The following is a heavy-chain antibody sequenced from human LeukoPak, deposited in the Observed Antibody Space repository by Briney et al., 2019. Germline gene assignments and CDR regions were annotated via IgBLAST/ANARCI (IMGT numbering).Heavy chain of an antibody. V-gene: IGHV4-34*01. D-gene: IGHD3-10*01. Sequence: SEALSLTCAGCVGSFSGYYWSWIRQPPGKGLEWIGEINHSGSTNYNPPLQSRVTISVHTSKNQFSLKLSSVTAADTAVYYCASGGQGVITPHYWGQGTLVTVSS. CDR3: ASGGQGVITPHY. J-gene: IGHJ4*02. CDR2: INHSGST. CDR1: VGSFSGYY.